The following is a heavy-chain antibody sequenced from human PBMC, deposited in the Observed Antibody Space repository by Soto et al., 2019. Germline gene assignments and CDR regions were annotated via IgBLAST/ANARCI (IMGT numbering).Heavy chain of an antibody. CDR3: AKCLEGYYGMDV. J-gene: IGHJ6*02. Sequence: GGSLRLSCAASGFTFSSYAMSWVPQAPGKGLEWVSAISGSGGSTYYADSVKGRFTISRDNSKNTLYLQMNSLRAEDTAVYYCAKCLEGYYGMDVWGQGTTVTVSS. CDR1: GFTFSSYA. CDR2: ISGSGGST. D-gene: IGHD3-3*01. V-gene: IGHV3-23*01.